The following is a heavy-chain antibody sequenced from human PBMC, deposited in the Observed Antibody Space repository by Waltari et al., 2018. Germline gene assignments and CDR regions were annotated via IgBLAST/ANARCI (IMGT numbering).Heavy chain of an antibody. CDR3: ARVGLPRITIFGALNYYYMDV. V-gene: IGHV3-7*01. CDR2: IKQDGSEK. J-gene: IGHJ6*03. CDR1: GFTFSSYW. D-gene: IGHD3-3*01. Sequence: EVQLVESGGGLVQPGGSLRLSCAASGFTFSSYWMSWVRQAPGKGLEGVANIKQDGSEKYYVDSVKGRFTISRDNAKNSLYLQMNSLRAEDTAVYYCARVGLPRITIFGALNYYYMDVWGKGTTVTISS.